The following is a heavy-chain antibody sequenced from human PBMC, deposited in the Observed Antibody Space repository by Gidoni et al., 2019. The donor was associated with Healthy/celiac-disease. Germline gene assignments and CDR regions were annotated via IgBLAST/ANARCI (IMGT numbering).Heavy chain of an antibody. J-gene: IGHJ5*02. CDR2: IYHSGST. CDR1: GGSISSRNW. CDR3: ARAPSNLYSGRHGWFDP. V-gene: IGHV4-4*02. Sequence: QVQLPESGPGLVKPSGTLSLTCAVSGGSISSRNWWSWVRQPPGKGLEWIGEIYHSGSTNYNPSLKSRVTISVDKSKNQFSLKLSSVTAADTAVYYCARAPSNLYSGRHGWFDPWGQGTLVTVSS. D-gene: IGHD1-26*01.